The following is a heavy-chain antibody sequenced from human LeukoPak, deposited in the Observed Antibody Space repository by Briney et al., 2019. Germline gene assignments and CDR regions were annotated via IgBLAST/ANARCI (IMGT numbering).Heavy chain of an antibody. CDR1: GFTFSSYS. D-gene: IGHD6-13*01. Sequence: GGSLRLSCAASGFTFSSYSMNWVRQAPGKGLEWVSSISSSSSYIYYADSVKGRFTISRDNAKNSLYLQMNSLRAEDTAVYYCARDPGPGIAAARKFKHFDHWGQGTLVTVSS. V-gene: IGHV3-21*01. CDR3: ARDPGPGIAAARKFKHFDH. J-gene: IGHJ4*02. CDR2: ISSSSSYI.